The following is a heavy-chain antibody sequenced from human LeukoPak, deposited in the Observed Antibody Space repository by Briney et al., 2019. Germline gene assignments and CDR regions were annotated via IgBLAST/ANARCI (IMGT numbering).Heavy chain of an antibody. V-gene: IGHV3-7*01. D-gene: IGHD3-3*01. Sequence: GGSLRLSCAASGFTFSSYWMSWVRQAPGKGLEWVANIKQDGSEKYYVDSVKGRFTISRDNAKNSLYLQMNSLRAEDTAVYYCARADYDFWSGSYYMDVWGKGTTVTVSS. CDR1: GFTFSSYW. J-gene: IGHJ6*03. CDR3: ARADYDFWSGSYYMDV. CDR2: IKQDGSEK.